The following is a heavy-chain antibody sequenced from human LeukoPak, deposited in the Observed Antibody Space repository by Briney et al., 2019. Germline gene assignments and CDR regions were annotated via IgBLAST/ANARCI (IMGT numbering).Heavy chain of an antibody. J-gene: IGHJ4*02. D-gene: IGHD3-10*01. V-gene: IGHV3-23*01. CDR1: GFTFSSYA. CDR3: AKDSLWFGELSPFDY. CDR2: ISGSGGST. Sequence: GGSLRLSCAASGFTFSSYAMSWVRQAPGKGLEWVSAISGSGGSTYYADSVKGRFTISRDNSKNTLYLQMNSPRAEDTAVYYCAKDSLWFGELSPFDYWGQGTLVTVSS.